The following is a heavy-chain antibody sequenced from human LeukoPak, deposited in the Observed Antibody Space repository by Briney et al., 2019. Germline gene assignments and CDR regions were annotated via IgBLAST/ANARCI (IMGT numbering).Heavy chain of an antibody. Sequence: GGSLRLSCAASGFTFSSYAMHWVRQAPGKGLEWVAVISYDGSNKYYADSVKGRFTISRDNSKNTLYLQVNSLRAEDTAVYYCVGQRGYWGQGTLVTVSS. CDR3: VGQRGY. CDR1: GFTFSSYA. V-gene: IGHV3-30*04. D-gene: IGHD3-16*01. J-gene: IGHJ4*02. CDR2: ISYDGSNK.